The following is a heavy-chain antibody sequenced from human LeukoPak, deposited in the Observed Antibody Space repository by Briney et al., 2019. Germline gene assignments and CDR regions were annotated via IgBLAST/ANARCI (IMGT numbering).Heavy chain of an antibody. CDR2: INPNSGGT. CDR3: ARAPRYCSSTSCYGANWFDP. J-gene: IGHJ5*02. CDR1: GYTFTGYY. D-gene: IGHD2-2*01. Sequence: ASVKVSCKASGYTFTGYYMHWVRQAPGQGLEWMGRINPNSGGTNYAQKFQGRVTMTRDTSISTAYMELSRLRSDDTAVYYCARAPRYCSSTSCYGANWFDPWPGNPGHRLL. V-gene: IGHV1-2*06.